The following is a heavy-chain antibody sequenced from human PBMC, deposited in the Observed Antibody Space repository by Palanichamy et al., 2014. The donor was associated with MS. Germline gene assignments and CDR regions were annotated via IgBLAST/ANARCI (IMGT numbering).Heavy chain of an antibody. D-gene: IGHD5-24*01. J-gene: IGHJ4*02. V-gene: IGHV1-8*01. CDR3: VRGPREYGFDY. CDR1: RLTFTSYD. CDR2: MNPNTGDT. Sequence: VQLVQLGREVKKPGASVKVSCKTSRLTFTSYDINWVRQATGPGLEWMGWMNPNTGDTGYAQKFQGRVTMTRDASITTAYMELNSLTSEDTAVYYCVRGPREYGFDYWGQGTLVTVSS.